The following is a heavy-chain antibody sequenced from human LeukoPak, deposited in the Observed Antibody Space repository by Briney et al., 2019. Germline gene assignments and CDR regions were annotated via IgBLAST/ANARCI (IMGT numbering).Heavy chain of an antibody. CDR3: AKEIGLVGAPR. V-gene: IGHV3-23*01. CDR2: ISASGGST. D-gene: IGHD2-2*01. Sequence: WVSAISASGGSTYYADSVKGRFTISRDNSKNTLYLQMNSLRAEDTAVYYCAKEIGLVGAPRWGQGTLVTVSS. J-gene: IGHJ4*02.